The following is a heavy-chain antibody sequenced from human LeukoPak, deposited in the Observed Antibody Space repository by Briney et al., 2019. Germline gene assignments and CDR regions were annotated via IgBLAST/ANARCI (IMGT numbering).Heavy chain of an antibody. V-gene: IGHV3-11*01. CDR1: ALTYSDSY. J-gene: IGHJ3*02. D-gene: IGHD3-3*01. CDR3: AKDRLGVIISGSFDI. Sequence: GWPQRLSCAAPALTYSDSYMSLIRQASEKAVYRVSYISSSGSTIFYADSVKGRFTISRDNAKNSVYLQMTSLRAEDTAVYYCAKDRLGVIISGSFDIWGQGTMVTVSS. CDR2: ISSSGSTI.